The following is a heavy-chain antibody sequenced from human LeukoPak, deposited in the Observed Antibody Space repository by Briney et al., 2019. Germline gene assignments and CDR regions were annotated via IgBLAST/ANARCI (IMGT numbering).Heavy chain of an antibody. Sequence: GGSLRLSCAASGFTFSSYAMHWVRQVPGKGLEWVAVISYDGSNKYYADSVKGRFTISRDNSKNTLYLQMNSLRAEDTAVYYCARDIAATNYYDSSGLDYWGQGTLVTVSS. D-gene: IGHD3-22*01. CDR3: ARDIAATNYYDSSGLDY. J-gene: IGHJ4*02. CDR1: GFTFSSYA. V-gene: IGHV3-30-3*01. CDR2: ISYDGSNK.